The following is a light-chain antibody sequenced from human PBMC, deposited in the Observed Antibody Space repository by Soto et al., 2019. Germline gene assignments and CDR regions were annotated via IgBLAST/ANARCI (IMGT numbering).Light chain of an antibody. Sequence: QSVLTQPSSWSGSPGQSITISCTGTISDVGGYNYVSWYQQHPGKAPKLMIYEVSNRPSGVSNRFSGSKSGNTASLTISGLQAEDEADYYCSSYTSTSTIYVYGSGTKVTVL. CDR3: SSYTSTSTIYV. CDR1: ISDVGGYNY. CDR2: EVS. J-gene: IGLJ1*01. V-gene: IGLV2-14*01.